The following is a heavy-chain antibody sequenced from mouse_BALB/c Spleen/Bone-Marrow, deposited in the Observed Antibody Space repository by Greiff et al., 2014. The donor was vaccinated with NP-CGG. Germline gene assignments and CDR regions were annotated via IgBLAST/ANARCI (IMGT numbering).Heavy chain of an antibody. Sequence: VQLKESGPELVKPGASVKISCKASGYSFTGYYMHWVKQSHVKSLEWIGRINPYNGATSYNQNFKDKASLTVDKSSSTAYMELHSLTSEDSAVYYCARGGWNCYFDVWGAGTSVTVSS. CDR2: INPYNGAT. CDR1: GYSFTGYY. CDR3: ARGGWNCYFDV. J-gene: IGHJ1*01. V-gene: IGHV1-31*01.